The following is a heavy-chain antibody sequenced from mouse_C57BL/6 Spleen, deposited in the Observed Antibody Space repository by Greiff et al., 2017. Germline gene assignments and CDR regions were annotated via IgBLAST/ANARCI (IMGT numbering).Heavy chain of an antibody. J-gene: IGHJ1*03. CDR3: ARGGYDEDDGTFEG. Sequence: VQLQQPGAELVKPGASVKLSCKASGYTFTSYWMHWVKQRPGQGLEWIGMIHPNSGSTNYNEKFKSKATLTVDKSSSTAYMRLSSLTSEDSAVYYCARGGYDEDDGTFEGWGTGTTVTASS. D-gene: IGHD2-4*01. CDR2: IHPNSGST. CDR1: GYTFTSYW. V-gene: IGHV1-64*01.